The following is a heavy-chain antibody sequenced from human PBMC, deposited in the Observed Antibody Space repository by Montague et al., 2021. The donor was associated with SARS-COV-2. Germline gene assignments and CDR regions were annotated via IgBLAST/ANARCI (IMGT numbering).Heavy chain of an antibody. CDR1: GASISTSTDH. CDR2: FSYSDST. Sequence: SETLSLTCSVSGASISTSTDHWVWIRQSPGKELVWDGSFSYSDSTHYTPSLRSRVTISVACPKNQFSLKLNTGTAAATAIYSCAGQKGHVLVSVTGANWFDPWGQGTLVTVSS. V-gene: IGHV4-39*01. D-gene: IGHD5/OR15-5a*01. CDR3: AGQKGHVLVSVTGANWFDP. J-gene: IGHJ5*02.